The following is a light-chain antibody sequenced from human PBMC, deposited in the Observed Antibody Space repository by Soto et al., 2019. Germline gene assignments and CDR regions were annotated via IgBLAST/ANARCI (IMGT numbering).Light chain of an antibody. Sequence: QSVLTQPASVSGSPGQSITISCTGTSSDVGGYNYVSWYQQHPGKAPKLMIYDVRNRPSGVSNRFSGSKSGNTASLTISGLQAEDEADYYCGSYSRSSAQVFGGGTQLTVL. V-gene: IGLV2-14*03. CDR3: GSYSRSSAQV. CDR2: DVR. J-gene: IGLJ3*02. CDR1: SSDVGGYNY.